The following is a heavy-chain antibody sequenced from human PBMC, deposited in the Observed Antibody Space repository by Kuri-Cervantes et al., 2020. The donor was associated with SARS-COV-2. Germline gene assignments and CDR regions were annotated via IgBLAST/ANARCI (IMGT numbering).Heavy chain of an antibody. Sequence: GGSLRLSCAASGFTFDDYAMHWVRQAPGKGLEWVSGISWNSGSIGYADSVKGRFTISRDNAKNSLHLQMNSLRAEDTALYYCAKDIIAAAGMTIDYWGQGTRVTVSS. CDR1: GFTFDDYA. CDR3: AKDIIAAAGMTIDY. CDR2: ISWNSGSI. V-gene: IGHV3-9*01. J-gene: IGHJ4*02. D-gene: IGHD6-13*01.